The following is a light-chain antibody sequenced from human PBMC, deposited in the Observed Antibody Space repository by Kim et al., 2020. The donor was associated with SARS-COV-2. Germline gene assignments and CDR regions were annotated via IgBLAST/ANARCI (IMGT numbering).Light chain of an antibody. Sequence: QSALTQPASVSGSPGQSITIYCTGTSSDIGGYNYVSWFQQYPGKAPKLLIYDFNLRPSGVSARFSGSKSGNTASLTISGLQADDEAVYHCSSYADSDTWVFGGGTQLTVL. J-gene: IGLJ3*02. CDR1: SSDIGGYNY. CDR2: DFN. CDR3: SSYADSDTWV. V-gene: IGLV2-14*03.